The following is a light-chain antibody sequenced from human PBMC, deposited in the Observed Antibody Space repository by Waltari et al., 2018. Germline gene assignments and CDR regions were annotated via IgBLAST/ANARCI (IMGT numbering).Light chain of an antibody. CDR1: GSNIGSKA. J-gene: IGLJ3*02. V-gene: IGLV1-44*01. Sequence: QSVLTQPPSASGTPGQRVTISCSGSGSNIGSKAVNWYQQFPGTAPKLLVNIPNPRPSGVPGRFAGSKSSTSASLAISGLQSEDEADYYCAAWDDSLNTWVFGGGTKLTVL. CDR3: AAWDDSLNTWV. CDR2: IPN.